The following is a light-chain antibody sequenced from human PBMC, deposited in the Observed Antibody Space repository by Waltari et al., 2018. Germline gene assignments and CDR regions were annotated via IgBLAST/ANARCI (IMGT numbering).Light chain of an antibody. CDR2: RAS. CDR3: MQGTHWPWT. Sequence: QRLTHRDGNTYLSWFQQRPVQSPSRLFCRASERYFGVPDVFSDIGSGTDFTLSISRMEAEYVGVYYCMQGTHWPWTFGQGTKVEL. J-gene: IGKJ1*01. V-gene: IGKV2-30*02. CDR1: QRLTHRDGNTY.